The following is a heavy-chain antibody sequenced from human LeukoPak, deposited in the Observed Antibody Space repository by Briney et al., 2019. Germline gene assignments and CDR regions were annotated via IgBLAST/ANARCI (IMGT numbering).Heavy chain of an antibody. CDR3: APRYSSSWGTWFDP. Sequence: SETLSLTCAVYGGSFSGDFWSWIRQSPGKGLEWIGEINHSGSTNYNPSLKSRVTISVDTSKNQFSLKLSSVTAADTAVYYCAPRYSSSWGTWFDPWGQGTLVTVSS. J-gene: IGHJ5*02. CDR2: INHSGST. D-gene: IGHD6-13*01. CDR1: GGSFSGDF. V-gene: IGHV4-34*01.